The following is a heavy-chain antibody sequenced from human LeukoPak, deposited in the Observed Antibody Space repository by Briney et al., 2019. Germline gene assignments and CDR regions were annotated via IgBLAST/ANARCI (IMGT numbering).Heavy chain of an antibody. J-gene: IGHJ4*02. V-gene: IGHV3-7*01. D-gene: IGHD2-2*01. CDR2: IKQDGSEK. CDR1: GFTFSSYW. CDR3: ARDARYCSSTSCSHPGY. Sequence: GGSLRLSCAASGFTFSSYWMSWVRQAPGKGLEWVAIIKQDGSEKYYVDSVKGRFTISRDNAKNSLYLQMNSLRAEDTAVYYCARDARYCSSTSCSHPGYWGQGTLVTVSS.